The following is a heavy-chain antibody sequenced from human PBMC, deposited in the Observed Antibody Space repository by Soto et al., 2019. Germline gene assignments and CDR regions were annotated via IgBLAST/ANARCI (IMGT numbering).Heavy chain of an antibody. Sequence: QMQLQESGPGLVKPSGTLSLTCAVSGGAISSSNWWTWVRQPPGKGLEWIGEIYHTGSTNYNPSLKSRVTISLDKSQNQFSLNLTSVTAADTAVYYCARYYEDASAYYYGLDYWGQGTLVTVTS. J-gene: IGHJ4*02. CDR2: IYHTGST. D-gene: IGHD3-10*01. CDR1: GGAISSSNW. CDR3: ARYYEDASAYYYGLDY. V-gene: IGHV4-4*02.